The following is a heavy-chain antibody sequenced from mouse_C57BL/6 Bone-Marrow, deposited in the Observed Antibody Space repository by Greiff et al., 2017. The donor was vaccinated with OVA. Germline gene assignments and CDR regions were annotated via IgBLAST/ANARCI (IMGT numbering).Heavy chain of an antibody. Sequence: QVQLQQPGAELVKPGASVKLSCKASGYTFTSYWMQWVKQRPGQGLEWIGEIDPSDSYTNYHQKFKGKATLTVDTSSSTAYMQLSSLTSEDSAVYYCARRSYYWYFDVWGTGTTVTVSS. V-gene: IGHV1-50*01. J-gene: IGHJ1*03. CDR3: ARRSYYWYFDV. CDR1: GYTFTSYW. D-gene: IGHD1-1*01. CDR2: IDPSDSYT.